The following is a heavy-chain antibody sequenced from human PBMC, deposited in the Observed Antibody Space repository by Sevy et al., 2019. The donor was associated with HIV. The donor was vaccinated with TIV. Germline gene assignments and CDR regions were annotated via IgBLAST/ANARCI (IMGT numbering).Heavy chain of an antibody. Sequence: GGCLRLSCAASGFTFNTHVMNWVRQAPGKGLEWVSSISSSSSYIYYADSVKGRLTISRDNAKNSLYLQMNSLRAEDTAVYYCARGYCTGGVCSYIGGDFDYWGQGTLVTVSS. J-gene: IGHJ4*02. V-gene: IGHV3-21*01. CDR1: GFTFNTHV. CDR2: ISSSSSYI. D-gene: IGHD2-8*02. CDR3: ARGYCTGGVCSYIGGDFDY.